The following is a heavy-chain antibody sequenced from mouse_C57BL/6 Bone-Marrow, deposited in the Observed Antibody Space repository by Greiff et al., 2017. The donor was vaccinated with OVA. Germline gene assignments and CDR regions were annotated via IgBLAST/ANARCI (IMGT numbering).Heavy chain of an antibody. CDR3: ARWGGLRRRFAY. J-gene: IGHJ3*01. Sequence: VQLQESGPELVKPGASVKISCKASGYAFSSSWMNWVKQRPGKGLEWIGRIYPGDGDTNYNGKFKGKATLTADKSSSPAYMQLSSLTSEDSAVYFCARWGGLRRRFAYWGQGTLVTVSA. D-gene: IGHD2-4*01. V-gene: IGHV1-82*01. CDR1: GYAFSSSW. CDR2: IYPGDGDT.